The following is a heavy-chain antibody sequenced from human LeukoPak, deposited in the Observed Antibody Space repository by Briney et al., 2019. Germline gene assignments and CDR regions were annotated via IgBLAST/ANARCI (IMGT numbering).Heavy chain of an antibody. V-gene: IGHV1-18*01. CDR2: ISAYNGNT. CDR1: GYTFTSYG. Sequence: ASVKLSCKASGYTFTSYGISWVRQAPGQGLEWMGWISAYNGNTNYAQKLQRRVTMTTDTSTSTAYMELGSLRSDATAVYYCARYIAVAGTAVYWGQGTLVTVSS. CDR3: ARYIAVAGTAVY. D-gene: IGHD6-19*01. J-gene: IGHJ4*02.